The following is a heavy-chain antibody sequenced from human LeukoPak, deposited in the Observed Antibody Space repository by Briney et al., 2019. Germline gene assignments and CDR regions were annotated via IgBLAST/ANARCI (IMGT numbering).Heavy chain of an antibody. CDR3: ARFPRGYYYSSYMDV. J-gene: IGHJ6*03. V-gene: IGHV4-34*01. Sequence: SENLSFNGAGYSGTFSGYNWSWMRQAPGMGREWSVEINHSGTTNYNPSLRSRVTITVDTSKTEFSLKLSSVTAADTAVYCCARFPRGYYYSSYMDVWGKGTTVTVSS. CDR2: INHSGTT. D-gene: IGHD3-10*01. CDR1: SGTFSGYN.